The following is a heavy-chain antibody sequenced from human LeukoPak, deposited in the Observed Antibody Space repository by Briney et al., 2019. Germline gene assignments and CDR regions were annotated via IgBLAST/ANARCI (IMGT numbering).Heavy chain of an antibody. J-gene: IGHJ4*02. CDR2: ISAYNGNT. CDR1: GYTFTSYG. Sequence: ASVKVSCKASGYTFTSYGISWVRQAPGQGLEWMGWISAYNGNTNYAQKLQGRVTMTTDTSTSTAYMELRSLRSDDTAVYYCARDLGTYYYDSSGYNFDYWGQGTLVTVSS. D-gene: IGHD3-22*01. CDR3: ARDLGTYYYDSSGYNFDY. V-gene: IGHV1-18*01.